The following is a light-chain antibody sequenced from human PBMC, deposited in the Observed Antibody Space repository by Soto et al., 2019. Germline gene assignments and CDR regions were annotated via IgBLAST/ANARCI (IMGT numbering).Light chain of an antibody. CDR3: QVWDTTNPVI. J-gene: IGLJ2*01. V-gene: IGLV1-44*01. Sequence: QSALTQSPSASGTPGQRVTMSCSGSSSNIGANAVNWYQQLPGTAPKLLMYTNNQRPSGVPDRFSGSKSGTSASLAISGLQSEDEADYYCQVWDTTNPVIFGGGTKLTVL. CDR1: SSNIGANA. CDR2: TNN.